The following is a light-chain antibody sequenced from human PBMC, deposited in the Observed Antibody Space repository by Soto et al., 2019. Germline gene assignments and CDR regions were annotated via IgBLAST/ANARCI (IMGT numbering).Light chain of an antibody. CDR1: SSDVGSYNL. CDR2: EVS. J-gene: IGLJ1*01. Sequence: QSVLTQPASVSGSPGQSITISCTGTSSDVGSYNLVSWYQQHPGKAPKLMIYEVSKRPSGVSNRFSGSKSGNTASLTISGLQAEDEADYYCCSNAGSSTINVFGTGTKVTVL. CDR3: CSNAGSSTINV. V-gene: IGLV2-23*02.